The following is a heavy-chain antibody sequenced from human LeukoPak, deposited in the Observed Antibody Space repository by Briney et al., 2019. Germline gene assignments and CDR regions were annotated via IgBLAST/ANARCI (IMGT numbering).Heavy chain of an antibody. Sequence: GGSLRLSCAASGFTFTSYAMYWVRQAPGKGLEWVSGIFGSGGNPHYADSVQGRFTISRDNSKNTLYLQMNSLRAEDTAVYCCARGGPAPFDYWGQGTLVTASS. CDR1: GFTFTSYA. V-gene: IGHV3-23*01. CDR2: IFGSGGNP. D-gene: IGHD6-25*01. J-gene: IGHJ4*02. CDR3: ARGGPAPFDY.